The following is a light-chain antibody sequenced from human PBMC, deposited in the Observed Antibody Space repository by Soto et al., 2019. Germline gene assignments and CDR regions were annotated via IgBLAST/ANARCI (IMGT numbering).Light chain of an antibody. V-gene: IGKV3-15*01. CDR3: QQHNNWPLT. CDR1: QAISSK. Sequence: EIVMTQSPATLSVSPGERATLSCRASQAISSKLAWYQQKPGQAPRLLIYGAFTRATGIPARFSGSGSGTDFTLTISSLQSEDFAVYYCQQHNNWPLTFGGGTKVEIK. CDR2: GAF. J-gene: IGKJ4*01.